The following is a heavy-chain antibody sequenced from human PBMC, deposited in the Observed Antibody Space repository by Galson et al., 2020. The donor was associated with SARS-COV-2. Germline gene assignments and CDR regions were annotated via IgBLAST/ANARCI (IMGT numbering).Heavy chain of an antibody. CDR3: ARGGSCTTTSCYRGLSDS. CDR2: ISAYNGKT. J-gene: IGHJ4*02. D-gene: IGHD2-2*02. Sequence: ASVKVSCKASGDTFSNYGINWVRQAPGQGLEWMGWISAYNGKTNYAQKLQGRVTMTTDTSTSKAYMELRSLRSDDTAVYYCARGGSCTTTSCYRGLSDSWGQGTLVTVSS. V-gene: IGHV1-18*01. CDR1: GDTFSNYG.